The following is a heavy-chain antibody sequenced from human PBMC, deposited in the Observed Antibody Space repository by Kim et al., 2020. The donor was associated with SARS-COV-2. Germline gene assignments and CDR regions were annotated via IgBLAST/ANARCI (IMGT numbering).Heavy chain of an antibody. J-gene: IGHJ6*03. CDR2: ISYDGSNK. Sequence: GGSLRLSCAASGITFSSYAMHWVRQAPGKGLEWVAVISYDGSNKYYADSVKGRFTISRDNSKNTLYLQMNSLRAEDTAVYYCARGPHYYYMDVWGKGTT. CDR3: ARGPHYYYMDV. CDR1: GITFSSYA. V-gene: IGHV3-30-3*01.